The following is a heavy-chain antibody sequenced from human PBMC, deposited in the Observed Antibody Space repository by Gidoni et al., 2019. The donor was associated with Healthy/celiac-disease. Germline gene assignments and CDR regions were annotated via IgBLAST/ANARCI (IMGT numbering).Heavy chain of an antibody. V-gene: IGHV3-23*01. Sequence: EVQLLESGGGLVQPGGSLRLSCAASGFTFSSYAMSWVRQAPGKGREWVSAISGSGGSTYYADSVTGRFTISRDNSKNTLYLQMNSLRAEDTAVYYCARESLVGEVLVQKDGGGTFTGHFDYWGQGTLVTVSS. CDR2: ISGSGGST. CDR1: GFTFSSYA. D-gene: IGHD1-26*01. J-gene: IGHJ4*02. CDR3: ARESLVGEVLVQKDGGGTFTGHFDY.